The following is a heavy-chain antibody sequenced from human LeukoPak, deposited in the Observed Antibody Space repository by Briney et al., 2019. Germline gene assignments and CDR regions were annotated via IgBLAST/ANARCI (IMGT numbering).Heavy chain of an antibody. CDR3: ARGKVVVPSAILASSSWYMGTLDY. CDR1: GGSVSSGRYY. D-gene: IGHD2-2*02. CDR2: IYYSGST. V-gene: IGHV4-61*01. Sequence: SETLSLTCTVSGGSVSSGRYYWSWLRQPPGTGLEWIGNIYYSGSTNYNPSLKSRVTISVDTSKNQFSLKLSSVTAADTAVYYCARGKVVVPSAILASSSWYMGTLDYWGQGTLVTVSS. J-gene: IGHJ4*02.